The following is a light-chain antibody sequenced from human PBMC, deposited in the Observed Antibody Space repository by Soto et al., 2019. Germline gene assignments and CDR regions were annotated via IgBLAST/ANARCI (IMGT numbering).Light chain of an antibody. J-gene: IGLJ1*01. CDR2: DVS. CDR1: SNVVGGYNY. CDR3: CSYAGSYTYV. V-gene: IGLV2-11*01. Sequence: QSVLTQPRSVSGFPGRSVTISCTGNSNVVGGYNYVSWYQQHPGKAPKVMIYDVSKRPSGVPDRFSGSKSGNTASLTISGLQAEDEADYYCCSYAGSYTYVFGTGTKVTVL.